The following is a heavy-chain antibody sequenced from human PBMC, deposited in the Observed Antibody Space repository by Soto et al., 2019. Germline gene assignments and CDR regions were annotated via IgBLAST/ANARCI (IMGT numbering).Heavy chain of an antibody. Sequence: SVKVSCKASGGTFSSYAISWVRQAPGQGLEWMGGIIPIFGTANYAQKFQGRVTITADESTSTAYMELSSLRSEDTAVYYCARDQYSSSWYSPLNYYYYGMDVWGQGTTVTVSS. CDR3: ARDQYSSSWYSPLNYYYYGMDV. J-gene: IGHJ6*02. D-gene: IGHD6-13*01. V-gene: IGHV1-69*13. CDR2: IIPIFGTA. CDR1: GGTFSSYA.